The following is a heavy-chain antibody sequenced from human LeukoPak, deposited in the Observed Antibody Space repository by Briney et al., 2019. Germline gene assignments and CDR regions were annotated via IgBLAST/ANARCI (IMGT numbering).Heavy chain of an antibody. D-gene: IGHD3-3*02. Sequence: SETLSLTCSVSDGSISSSSYYWGWIRQPPGKGLEWIGSIYYSGSTYYSPSLKSRVAISVDTSKNQFSLKLSSVTAADTAVYYCARSVFGVVIFFDYWGQGTLVTVSS. V-gene: IGHV4-39*07. CDR2: IYYSGST. CDR1: DGSISSSSYY. CDR3: ARSVFGVVIFFDY. J-gene: IGHJ4*02.